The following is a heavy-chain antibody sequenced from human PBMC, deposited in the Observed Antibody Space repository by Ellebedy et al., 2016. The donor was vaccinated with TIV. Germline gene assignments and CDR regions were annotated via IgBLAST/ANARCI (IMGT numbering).Heavy chain of an antibody. V-gene: IGHV3-23*01. Sequence: GESLKISCAASGFTFDNYAISWVRQAPGKGLEWVSAVSGSGSNTYYADSVEGRFTISRDNSKNTLYLQMNGLRAEDTAIYYCAKDGGGWLQSGGYYFDYWGQGTLVTVSS. CDR3: AKDGGGWLQSGGYYFDY. CDR2: VSGSGSNT. CDR1: GFTFDNYA. J-gene: IGHJ4*02. D-gene: IGHD5-24*01.